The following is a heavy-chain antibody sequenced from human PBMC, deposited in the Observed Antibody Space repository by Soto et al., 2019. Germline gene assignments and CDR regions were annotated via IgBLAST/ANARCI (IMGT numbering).Heavy chain of an antibody. CDR3: ARGDYYDIHDY. J-gene: IGHJ4*02. V-gene: IGHV1-3*01. D-gene: IGHD3-22*01. CDR2: INAGNGNT. Sequence: QVQLVQSGAEVKKPGASVKGSCKASGYTFTSYAMHWVRQAPGQRLEWMGWINAGNGNTKYSQKFQGRVTINRDTSASTAYMELSSLRSEDTAVYYCARGDYYDIHDYWGQGNMVPLSS. CDR1: GYTFTSYA.